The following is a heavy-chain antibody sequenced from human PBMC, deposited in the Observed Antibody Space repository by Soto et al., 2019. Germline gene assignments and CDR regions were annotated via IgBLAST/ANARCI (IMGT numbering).Heavy chain of an antibody. CDR3: ARRSEYYDSSGNPFDY. J-gene: IGHJ4*02. CDR2: IYYSGST. Sequence: QVQLQESGPGLVKPSQTLSLTCTVSGGSISSGDYYWSWIRQPPGKVLEWIGYIYYSGSTYYNPSLQSRVTISVDTSKTQFSLKLSSVTAADTAVYYCARRSEYYDSSGNPFDYWGQGTLVTVSS. V-gene: IGHV4-30-4*01. CDR1: GGSISSGDYY. D-gene: IGHD3-22*01.